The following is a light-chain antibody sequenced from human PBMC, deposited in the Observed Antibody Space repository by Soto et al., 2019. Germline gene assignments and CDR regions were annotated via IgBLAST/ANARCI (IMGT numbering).Light chain of an antibody. CDR2: GAA. V-gene: IGKV1-6*01. CDR1: QGIRID. J-gene: IGKJ1*01. CDR3: FQDCNYPWA. Sequence: IQVTHSPSSLSASVQDRVTSTCRATQGIRIDLAWYQQKPGKVPKLLIYGAARLESGVPSRFNGRGFGTDFTLTIISLQPEDFATYYCFQDCNYPWAFGQGTKVE.